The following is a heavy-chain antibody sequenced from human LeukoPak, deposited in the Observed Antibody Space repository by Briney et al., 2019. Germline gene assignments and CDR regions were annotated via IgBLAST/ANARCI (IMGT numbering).Heavy chain of an antibody. CDR2: INHSGST. D-gene: IGHD6-19*01. CDR3: ARVRRYSSGWPDNWFDP. CDR1: GGSFSGYY. V-gene: IGHV4-34*09. Sequence: PSETLSLTCAVYGGSFSGYYWSWIRQPPGKGLEWIGEINHSGSTYYNPSLKSRVTISVDTSKNQFSLKLSSVTAADTPVYYCARVRRYSSGWPDNWFDPWGQGTLVTVSS. J-gene: IGHJ5*02.